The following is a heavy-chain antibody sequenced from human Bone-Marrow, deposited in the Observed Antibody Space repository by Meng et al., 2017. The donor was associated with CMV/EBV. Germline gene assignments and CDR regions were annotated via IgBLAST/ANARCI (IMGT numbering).Heavy chain of an antibody. D-gene: IGHD2-2*02. V-gene: IGHV3-30*02. CDR3: AKDRNRDVVVVPAAIPDS. J-gene: IGHJ4*02. Sequence: GESLKISCAASGFTFSSYGMHWVRQAPGKGLEWVAFTRYDGSNKYYADSVKGRFTISRDNSKNPLYLQMNSLRAEDTAVYYCAKDRNRDVVVVPAAIPDSWGQGTLVTVSS. CDR2: TRYDGSNK. CDR1: GFTFSSYG.